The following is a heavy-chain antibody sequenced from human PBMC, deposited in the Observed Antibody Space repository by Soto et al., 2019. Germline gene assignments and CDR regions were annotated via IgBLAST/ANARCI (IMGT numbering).Heavy chain of an antibody. Sequence: QLQLQESGPGLVKPSETLSLTCTVSGGSIRSSSFYWGWIRQPPGRGLEWIGGFYYSGSTYYSPSLKSRVIISVDTSKNQFSLNLSSVTAADTAVYYCARRFYDGNEGFNYWGQGTLLTVSS. CDR3: ARRFYDGNEGFNY. D-gene: IGHD5-12*01. J-gene: IGHJ4*02. V-gene: IGHV4-39*01. CDR1: GGSIRSSSFY. CDR2: FYYSGST.